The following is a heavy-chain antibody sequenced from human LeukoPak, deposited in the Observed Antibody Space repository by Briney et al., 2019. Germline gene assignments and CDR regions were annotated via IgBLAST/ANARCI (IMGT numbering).Heavy chain of an antibody. CDR2: INAGNGNT. CDR3: ARDRGIPGQQLATY. V-gene: IGHV1-3*01. CDR1: GGTFSSYA. D-gene: IGHD6-13*01. J-gene: IGHJ4*02. Sequence: ASVKVSCKASGGTFSSYAISWVRQAPGQRLEWMGWINAGNGNTKYSQKFQGRVTITRDTSASTAYMELSSLRSEDTAVYYCARDRGIPGQQLATYWGQGTLVTVSS.